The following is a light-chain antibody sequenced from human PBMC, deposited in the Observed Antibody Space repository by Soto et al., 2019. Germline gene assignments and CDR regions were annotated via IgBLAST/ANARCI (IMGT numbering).Light chain of an antibody. CDR3: QHMRT. CDR2: DAS. Sequence: EIVLTQSPGTLSLSPGERATLPCRASQSVSSSYLAWYQQKPGQAPRLLIYDASNRATGIPARFSGSGFGTEFSLPISSLQPDDFGSYYCQHMRTFGQGTKVDI. V-gene: IGKV3-20*01. J-gene: IGKJ1*01. CDR1: QSVSSSY.